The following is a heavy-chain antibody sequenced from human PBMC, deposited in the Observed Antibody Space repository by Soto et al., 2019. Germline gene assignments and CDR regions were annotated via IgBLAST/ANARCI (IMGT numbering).Heavy chain of an antibody. CDR3: ARGDYYDSSGYYYHNAFDI. Sequence: GASVKVSCKASGYTFTSYGISWVRQAPGQGLEWMGWISAYNGNTNYAQELQGRVTMTTDTSTSTAYMELRSLRSDDTAVYYCARGDYYDSSGYYYHNAFDIWGQGTMVTVSS. CDR1: GYTFTSYG. CDR2: ISAYNGNT. J-gene: IGHJ3*02. V-gene: IGHV1-18*01. D-gene: IGHD3-22*01.